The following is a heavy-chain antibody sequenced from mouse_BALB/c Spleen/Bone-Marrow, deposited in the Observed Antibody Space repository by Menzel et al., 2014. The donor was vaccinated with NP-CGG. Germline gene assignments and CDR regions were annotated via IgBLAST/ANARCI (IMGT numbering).Heavy chain of an antibody. CDR3: ARCITTVEAPYVMDY. J-gene: IGHJ4*01. CDR1: GYAFSSYW. CDR2: IYPGDGDT. V-gene: IGHV1-80*01. Sequence: QVQLQQSGAELVRPGSSVKLSCTASGYAFSSYWMNWVKQRPGQGLEWIGQIYPGDGDTNYHGKFKGKATLTADKSSSTAYMQLINLTTEDSAVYFCARCITTVEAPYVMDYWGQGTSVTVSS. D-gene: IGHD1-1*01.